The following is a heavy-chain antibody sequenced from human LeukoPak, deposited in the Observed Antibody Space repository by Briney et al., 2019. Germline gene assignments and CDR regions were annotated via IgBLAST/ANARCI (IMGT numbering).Heavy chain of an antibody. CDR1: GGSFSGYY. CDR2: MNPSGST. Sequence: SGTLSLTRAVYGGSFSGYYWTWIRQTPEKGREWIGEMNPSGSTNYNTSLKSRVTISVDPSKNQFSLELSSVTAADTAVYYCARGRQDVTMIVVVMTAASYYLVVWGKGTTVTVS. D-gene: IGHD3-22*01. J-gene: IGHJ6*03. CDR3: ARGRQDVTMIVVVMTAASYYLVV. V-gene: IGHV4-34*01.